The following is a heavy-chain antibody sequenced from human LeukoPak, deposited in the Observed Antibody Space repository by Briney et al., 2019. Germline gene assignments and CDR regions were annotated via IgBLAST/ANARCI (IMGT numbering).Heavy chain of an antibody. CDR3: ARVWGAIDY. Sequence: ASVKVSCKTSGHTITNYDIHGVRQATGQWLEWMGWKNPKSGNTGSAQTFQGRVTMTRDTSISTAYMELSSLRSEDTAVYYCARVWGAIDYWGQGTLVTVSS. V-gene: IGHV1-8*01. D-gene: IGHD1-26*01. J-gene: IGHJ4*02. CDR2: KNPKSGNT. CDR1: GHTITNYD.